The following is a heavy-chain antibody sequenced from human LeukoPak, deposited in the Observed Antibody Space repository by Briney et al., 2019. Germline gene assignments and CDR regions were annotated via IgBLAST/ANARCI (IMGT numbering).Heavy chain of an antibody. CDR1: GFTFSSYW. V-gene: IGHV3-74*01. CDR3: ARSGYFDWFYH. Sequence: GGSLRLSCAASGFTFSSYWMHWVRQAPGKGLVWVSRINSDGSSTSYADSVKGRFTISRDNAKDTLYLQMNSLRAEDTAVYYCARSGYFDWFYHWGQGTLVTVSS. D-gene: IGHD3-9*01. CDR2: INSDGSST. J-gene: IGHJ5*02.